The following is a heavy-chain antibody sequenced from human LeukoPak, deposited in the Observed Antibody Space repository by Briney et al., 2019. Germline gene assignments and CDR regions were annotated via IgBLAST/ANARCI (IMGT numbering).Heavy chain of an antibody. J-gene: IGHJ4*02. V-gene: IGHV3-7*05. CDR1: GFTFSSFW. D-gene: IGHD3-3*01. CDR2: IKQDGSDK. Sequence: GGSLGLSCAASGFTFSSFWMSWVRQAPGKGLEWVANIKQDGSDKYYVDSVKGRFTISRDNAKNSQYLRMNSLRAEDTAVYYCAKHYDFWTGYNANFDSWGQGTLVTVSS. CDR3: AKHYDFWTGYNANFDS.